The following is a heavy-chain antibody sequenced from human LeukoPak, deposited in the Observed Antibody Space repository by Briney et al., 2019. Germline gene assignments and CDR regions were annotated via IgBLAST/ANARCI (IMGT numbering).Heavy chain of an antibody. CDR2: ISSSSSVI. CDR3: ARDHQQWLAGTPNDY. V-gene: IGHV3-48*01. J-gene: IGHJ4*02. Sequence: DPGGSLRLSCAASGFTFSSYAMSWVRQAPGKGLEWVSYISSSSSVIYYADSVKGRFTISRDNSKNTLYLQMNSLRAEDTAVYYCARDHQQWLAGTPNDYWGQGTLVTVSS. CDR1: GFTFSSYA. D-gene: IGHD6-19*01.